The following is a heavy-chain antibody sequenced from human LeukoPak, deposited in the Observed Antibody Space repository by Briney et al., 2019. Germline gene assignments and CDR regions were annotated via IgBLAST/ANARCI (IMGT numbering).Heavy chain of an antibody. CDR1: GFIFNNYA. CDR3: ARGGNYYYDSSGYYYFDY. J-gene: IGHJ4*02. CDR2: ISWNSGTI. Sequence: GGSLRLSCAGSGFIFNNYAMHWVRQPPGKGLEWVSGISWNSGTIDYADSVKGRFTISRDNSKNTLYLQMNSLRAEDTAVYYCARGGNYYYDSSGYYYFDYWGQGTLVTVSS. D-gene: IGHD3-22*01. V-gene: IGHV3-9*01.